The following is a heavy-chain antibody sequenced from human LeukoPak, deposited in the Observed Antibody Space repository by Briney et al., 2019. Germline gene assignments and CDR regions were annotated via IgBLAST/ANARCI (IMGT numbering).Heavy chain of an antibody. Sequence: PGGSLRLSCAASGFRFNNYAMSWVRQAPGNGLEWVSSISGSATEPHYADSVGGRFTISRDNSRNTLYLHMNSLRAEDTAVYYCAKAQHGYTNSPFDYWGQGTVVTVSS. V-gene: IGHV3-23*01. D-gene: IGHD6-6*01. CDR1: GFRFNNYA. CDR3: AKAQHGYTNSPFDY. J-gene: IGHJ4*02. CDR2: ISGSATEP.